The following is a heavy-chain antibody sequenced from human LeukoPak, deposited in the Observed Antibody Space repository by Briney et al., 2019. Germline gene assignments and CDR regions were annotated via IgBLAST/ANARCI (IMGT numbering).Heavy chain of an antibody. CDR1: GYTFISQY. D-gene: IGHD1-1*01. J-gene: IGHJ4*02. CDR2: INPSGGST. Sequence: ASVKVSCKASGYTFISQYIHWVRQASGQGLEWMGIINPSGGSTNYAQKFQGRVTMTRDTSTSTVYMELSSLRSEDTAVYYCARETITTTVNYFDYWGQGTLVTVSS. V-gene: IGHV1-46*01. CDR3: ARETITTTVNYFDY.